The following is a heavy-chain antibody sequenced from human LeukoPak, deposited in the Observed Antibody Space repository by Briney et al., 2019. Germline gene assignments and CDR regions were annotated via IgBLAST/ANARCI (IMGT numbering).Heavy chain of an antibody. CDR1: GYSFSNYW. V-gene: IGHV5-51*01. Sequence: GESLKISCKGSGYSFSNYWIGWVRQMPGKGLEWMGIIYPDESDTRYSPSFQGQVTISADKSISTAYLQWSSLKASDSAIYYCARHEGGGWYIDYWGQGTLVTVSS. CDR2: IYPDESDT. J-gene: IGHJ4*02. D-gene: IGHD6-19*01. CDR3: ARHEGGGWYIDY.